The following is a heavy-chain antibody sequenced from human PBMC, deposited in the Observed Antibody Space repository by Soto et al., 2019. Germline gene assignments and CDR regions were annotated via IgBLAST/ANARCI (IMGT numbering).Heavy chain of an antibody. CDR1: GYTFTSYG. V-gene: IGHV1-18*01. Sequence: ASVKVSCKASGYTFTSYGISWVRQAPGQGLEWMGWISAYNGNTNYAQKFQGRVTITADESTSTAYMELSSLRSEDTAVYYCAGPIVVVVAATQDYYGMDVWGQGTTVTLSS. CDR2: ISAYNGNT. J-gene: IGHJ6*02. D-gene: IGHD2-15*01. CDR3: AGPIVVVVAATQDYYGMDV.